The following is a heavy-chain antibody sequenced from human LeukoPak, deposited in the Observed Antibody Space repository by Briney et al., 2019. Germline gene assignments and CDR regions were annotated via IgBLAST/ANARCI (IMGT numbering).Heavy chain of an antibody. Sequence: PSETLSLTCTVSGGSISSSSYYWGWIRQPPGKGLEWIGSIYYSGSTYYNPSLKSRVTISVDTSKSQFSLKLSSVTATDTAVYYCARDVGNSNYFDYWGLGTLVTVSS. CDR1: GGSISSSSYY. J-gene: IGHJ4*02. CDR2: IYYSGST. D-gene: IGHD1/OR15-1a*01. V-gene: IGHV4-39*07. CDR3: ARDVGNSNYFDY.